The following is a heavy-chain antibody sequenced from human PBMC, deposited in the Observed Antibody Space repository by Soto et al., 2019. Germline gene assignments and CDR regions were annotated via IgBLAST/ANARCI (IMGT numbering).Heavy chain of an antibody. CDR3: ARAPEVAAAGTPEYFQH. V-gene: IGHV1-69*02. Sequence: GASVKVSCKASGGTFSSYTISWVRQAPGQGLEWMGRIIPILGIANYAQKFQGRVTITADKSTSTAYMELSSLRSEDTAVYYCARAPEVAAAGTPEYFQHWGQGTLVTVSS. CDR2: IIPILGIA. J-gene: IGHJ1*01. D-gene: IGHD6-13*01. CDR1: GGTFSSYT.